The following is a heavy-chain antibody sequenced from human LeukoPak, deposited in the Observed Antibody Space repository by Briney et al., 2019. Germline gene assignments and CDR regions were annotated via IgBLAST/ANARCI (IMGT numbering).Heavy chain of an antibody. V-gene: IGHV1-69*13. CDR3: AARSGSEIDY. CDR2: IIAIFDTA. J-gene: IGHJ4*02. Sequence: GASVKVSCKASGYTFTSYVISWVRQAPGQGLEWMGGIIAIFDTANYAQKFQGRVTITADESTSTVYMELRSLRSDDTAVYYCAARSGSEIDYWGQGTLVTVSS. CDR1: GYTFTSYV. D-gene: IGHD3-10*01.